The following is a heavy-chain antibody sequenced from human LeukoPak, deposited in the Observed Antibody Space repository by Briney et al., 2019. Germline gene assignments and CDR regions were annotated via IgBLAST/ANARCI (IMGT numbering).Heavy chain of an antibody. V-gene: IGHV4-4*08. CDR3: ARRQIYFDY. J-gene: IGHJ4*02. Sequence: SETLSPTCTVSGGSISPYFWSWIRQPPGKGLERIGYVYTDGSTKYNPSLKSRVTISLDTSKNQLSLKLSSVTAADTAVYYCARRQIYFDYWGQGTLVTVSS. CDR2: VYTDGST. CDR1: GGSISPYF.